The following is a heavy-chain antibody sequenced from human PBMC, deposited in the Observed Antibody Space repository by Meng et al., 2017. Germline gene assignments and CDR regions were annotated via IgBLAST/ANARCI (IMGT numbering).Heavy chain of an antibody. Sequence: GQFGQMGAEVRRPGASVKGSCKASGYTFTSYAMHWVRQAPGQRLEWMGWINAGNGNTKYSQKFQGRVTITRDTSASTAYMELSSLRSEDTAVYYCATDGQDSSGYYSWYFDLWGRGTLVTVSS. D-gene: IGHD3-22*01. V-gene: IGHV1-3*01. J-gene: IGHJ2*01. CDR3: ATDGQDSSGYYSWYFDL. CDR1: GYTFTSYA. CDR2: INAGNGNT.